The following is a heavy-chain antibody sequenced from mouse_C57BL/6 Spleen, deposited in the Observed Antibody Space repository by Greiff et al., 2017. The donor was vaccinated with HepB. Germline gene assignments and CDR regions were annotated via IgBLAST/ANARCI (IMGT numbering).Heavy chain of an antibody. D-gene: IGHD2-2*01. Sequence: EVKLVESGGGLVKPGGSLKLSCAASGFTFSDYGMHWVRQAPEKGLEWVAYISSGSSTIYYADTVKGRFTISRDNAKNTLFLQMTSLSSEDTAMYYCAGWLRNAMDYWGQGTSVTVSS. J-gene: IGHJ4*01. CDR1: GFTFSDYG. CDR3: AGWLRNAMDY. V-gene: IGHV5-17*01. CDR2: ISSGSSTI.